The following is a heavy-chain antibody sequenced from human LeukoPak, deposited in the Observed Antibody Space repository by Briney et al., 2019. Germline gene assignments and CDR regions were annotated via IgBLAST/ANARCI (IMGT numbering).Heavy chain of an antibody. J-gene: IGHJ5*02. CDR2: ISGSGGST. V-gene: IGHV3-23*01. CDR3: AKDHKTPYYYDSSANGGWFDP. Sequence: GGSLRLSCAASGFTVSSNYMSWVRQAPGKGLEWVSAISGSGGSTYYADSVKGRFTISRDNSKNTLYLQMNSLRAEDTAVYYCAKDHKTPYYYDSSANGGWFDPWGQGTLVTVSS. D-gene: IGHD3-22*01. CDR1: GFTVSSNY.